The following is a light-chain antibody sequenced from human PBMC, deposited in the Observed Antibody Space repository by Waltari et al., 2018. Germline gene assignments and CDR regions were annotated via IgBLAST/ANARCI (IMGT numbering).Light chain of an antibody. CDR1: PDISSY. Sequence: DIQLTQSPSFLSASVGDRVTLTCRASPDISSYLAWYQQKPGKAPKLLIYATVTLQSGVPSRFSGSGSGTEFSLTISSLQPEDFATYFCQQLYGYPYTFGQGTKLEIK. V-gene: IGKV1-9*01. CDR3: QQLYGYPYT. J-gene: IGKJ2*01. CDR2: ATV.